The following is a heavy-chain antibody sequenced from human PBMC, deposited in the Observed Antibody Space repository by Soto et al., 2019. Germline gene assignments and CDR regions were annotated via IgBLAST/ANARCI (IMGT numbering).Heavy chain of an antibody. CDR2: IHYSAST. CDR3: ARNYDSSGYYGYFQH. V-gene: IGHV4-31*03. CDR1: GGSISSGGYY. Sequence: QVQLQESGPGLVKPSQTLSLTCTVSGGSISSGGYYWSWIRPHTGQGLEWIGYIHYSASTYYNPSLQRRVTISVDTSKNKCSLKLRSVPAADMGVYYCARNYDSSGYYGYFQHWGQGTLVTVSS. D-gene: IGHD3-22*01. J-gene: IGHJ1*01.